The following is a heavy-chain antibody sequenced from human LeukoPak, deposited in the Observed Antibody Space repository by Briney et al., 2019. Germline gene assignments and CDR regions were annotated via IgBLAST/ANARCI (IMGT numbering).Heavy chain of an antibody. Sequence: QSGGSLRFSCTASGFTFSDYAMSWVRQAPGKGLEWVSGIGGSGGNTYYTDSVRGRFSISRDNSRNTMYLQMNGLRGEDTAMYYCGRSARYSDYWGQGTLVTVSS. CDR3: GRSARYSDY. J-gene: IGHJ4*02. D-gene: IGHD3-10*01. CDR2: IGGSGGNT. V-gene: IGHV3-23*01. CDR1: GFTFSDYA.